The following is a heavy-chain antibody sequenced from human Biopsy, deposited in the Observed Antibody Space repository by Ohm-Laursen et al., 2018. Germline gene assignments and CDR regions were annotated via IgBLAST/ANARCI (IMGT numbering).Heavy chain of an antibody. J-gene: IGHJ4*02. V-gene: IGHV4-59*08. Sequence: SETLSLTCTVSGVSISSYFWSWIRQPLGKGLEWIGYVSYSGNTKYNPSLKSRVIISADTSKNQFSLKLSSVTAADTAMYYCAAYYCDSSGYFYAFHYWGQGTLVTVSS. CDR2: VSYSGNT. D-gene: IGHD3-22*01. CDR1: GVSISSYF. CDR3: AAYYCDSSGYFYAFHY.